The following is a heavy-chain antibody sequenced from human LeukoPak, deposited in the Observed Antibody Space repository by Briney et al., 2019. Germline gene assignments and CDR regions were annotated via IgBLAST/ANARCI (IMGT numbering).Heavy chain of an antibody. D-gene: IGHD6-19*01. Sequence: ASVKVSCKASGGTFSSYAISWVRQAPGQGLEWVGWISAYNGHTDYAQKLEDRVTMTIDTSTSTVYMDLRSLRFDDTAVYYCARAEANSDWPWRHFQYWGQGTLVTVSS. J-gene: IGHJ1*01. CDR1: GGTFSSYA. CDR3: ARAEANSDWPWRHFQY. CDR2: ISAYNGHT. V-gene: IGHV1-18*01.